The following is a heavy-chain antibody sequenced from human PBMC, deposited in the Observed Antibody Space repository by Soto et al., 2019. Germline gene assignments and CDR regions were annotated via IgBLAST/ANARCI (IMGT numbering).Heavy chain of an antibody. CDR1: GGSVSSGSYY. D-gene: IGHD2-21*02. V-gene: IGHV4-61*01. CDR3: AKHIVVVTAPASGAFDI. J-gene: IGHJ3*02. CDR2: IYYSGST. Sequence: SETLSLTCTVSGGSVSSGSYYWSWIRQPPGKGLEWIGYIYYSGSTNYNPSLKSRVTISVDTSKNQFSLKLSSVTAADTAVYYGAKHIVVVTAPASGAFDIWGQGTMVTVSS.